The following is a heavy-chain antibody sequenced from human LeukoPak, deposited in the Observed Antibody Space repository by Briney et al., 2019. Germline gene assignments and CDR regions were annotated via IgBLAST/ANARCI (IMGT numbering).Heavy chain of an antibody. CDR2: ISGSGGST. D-gene: IGHD3-22*01. Sequence: PGGSLRLSCAASGFTFSSYSMNWVRQAPGKGLEWVSAISGSGGSTYYADSVKGRFTISRDNSKNTLYLQMNSLRAEDTAVYYCAKAGLRYYDSSGYYLFDYWGQGTLVTVSS. CDR1: GFTFSSYS. CDR3: AKAGLRYYDSSGYYLFDY. J-gene: IGHJ4*02. V-gene: IGHV3-23*01.